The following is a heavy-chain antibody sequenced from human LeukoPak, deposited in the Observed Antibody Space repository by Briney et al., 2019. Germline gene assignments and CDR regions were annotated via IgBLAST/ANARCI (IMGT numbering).Heavy chain of an antibody. CDR3: ARDPNYDFWSGYPIRGNWFDP. Sequence: SVKVSCKASGGTFSSYTISWVRQSPGQGLEWMGGIIPIFGTANYAQKFQGRVTITADESTSTAYMELSSLRSEDTAVYYCARDPNYDFWSGYPIRGNWFDPWGQGTLVTVSS. CDR1: GGTFSSYT. V-gene: IGHV1-69*01. D-gene: IGHD3-3*01. CDR2: IIPIFGTA. J-gene: IGHJ5*02.